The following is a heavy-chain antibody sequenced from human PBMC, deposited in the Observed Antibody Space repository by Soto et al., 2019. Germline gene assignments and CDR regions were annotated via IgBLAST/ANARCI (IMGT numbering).Heavy chain of an antibody. D-gene: IGHD2-15*01. CDR1: GGSISSGGYS. J-gene: IGHJ5*02. CDR2: IYHSGST. Sequence: QLQLQESGSGLVKPSQTLSLTCAVSGGSISSGGYSWSWIRQPPGKGLEWIGDIYHSGSTYYNPSLKSRVTISVDRSKKQFSLKLSSVTAADTAVYYCATASGYCSGGSCPVGWFDPRGQGTLVTVSS. V-gene: IGHV4-30-2*01. CDR3: ATASGYCSGGSCPVGWFDP.